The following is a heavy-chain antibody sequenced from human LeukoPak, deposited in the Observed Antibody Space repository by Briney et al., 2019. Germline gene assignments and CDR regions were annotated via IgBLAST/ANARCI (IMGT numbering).Heavy chain of an antibody. Sequence: PGGSLRLSCAASGFTFSSYGMHCVRQAPGKGLEWVAFLSYDGSNKYYADSVKGRFTIPRDNSKNTLYLKMNSLRAEDTAVYYCAKDTAVWGQGTLVTVSS. CDR3: AKDTAV. CDR2: LSYDGSNK. J-gene: IGHJ4*02. V-gene: IGHV3-30*02. D-gene: IGHD4-17*01. CDR1: GFTFSSYG.